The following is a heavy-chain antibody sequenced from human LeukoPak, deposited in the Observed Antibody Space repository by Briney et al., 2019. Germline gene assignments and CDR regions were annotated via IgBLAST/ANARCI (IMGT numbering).Heavy chain of an antibody. CDR1: GLSLSSNN. V-gene: IGHV3-48*04. J-gene: IGHJ2*01. CDR3: TKDLGLRRMI. Sequence: GGSLRLSCAASGLSLSSNNMHWVRQSPGGGLEWLSYISAGSGTVFSADSVKGRFSISRDNARESLFLQMDSLRVDDTAVYYCTKDLGLRRMIWGRGTLVIVSS. D-gene: IGHD1-14*01. CDR2: ISAGSGTV.